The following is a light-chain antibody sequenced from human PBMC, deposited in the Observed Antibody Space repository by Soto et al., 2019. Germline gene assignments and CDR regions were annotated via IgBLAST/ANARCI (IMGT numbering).Light chain of an antibody. J-gene: IGKJ5*01. V-gene: IGKV3-15*01. CDR2: GAS. CDR3: QQRSNRIT. Sequence: EIVMTQSPATLSVSPGGRATLSCRASQSVSSNLAWYQQKPGQAPRLLIYGASTRATGFPARFSGSGSGTEFTLTISSLQSEDFAVYYCQQRSNRITFGQGTRLEIK. CDR1: QSVSSN.